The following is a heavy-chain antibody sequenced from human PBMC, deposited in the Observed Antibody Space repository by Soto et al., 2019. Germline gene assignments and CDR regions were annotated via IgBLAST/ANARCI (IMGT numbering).Heavy chain of an antibody. D-gene: IGHD4-17*01. CDR3: ARGETTVTLVFDY. Sequence: PSQTLSLTCAISGDSVSSNSAAWNCIRQSPSRGLEWLGRTYYRSKWYNDYGVSVKSRITINPDTSKNQFSLQLNSVTPEDTAVYYCARGETTVTLVFDYWGQGTLVTVSS. V-gene: IGHV6-1*01. CDR2: TYYRSKWYN. J-gene: IGHJ4*02. CDR1: GDSVSSNSAA.